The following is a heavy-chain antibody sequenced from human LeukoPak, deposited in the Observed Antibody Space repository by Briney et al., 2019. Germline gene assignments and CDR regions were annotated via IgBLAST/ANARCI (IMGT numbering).Heavy chain of an antibody. Sequence: GGSLRLSCAASGFTFSSYAMSWVRQAAGKGLEWVSAISVSGGSTNYADSVKGRLTISRDNSKNTLYLQMNSLRAEDTAVYYCAKDGGVGYCTNGVCYVDYWGQGTLVTVSS. D-gene: IGHD2-8*01. CDR2: ISVSGGST. CDR3: AKDGGVGYCTNGVCYVDY. V-gene: IGHV3-23*01. J-gene: IGHJ4*02. CDR1: GFTFSSYA.